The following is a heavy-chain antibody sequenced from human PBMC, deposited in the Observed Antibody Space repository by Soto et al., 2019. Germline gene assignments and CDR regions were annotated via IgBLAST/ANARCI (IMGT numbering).Heavy chain of an antibody. CDR2: MNPNSGNT. Sequence: EASVKVSCKASGYTFTSYDINWVRQATGQGLEWMGWMNPNSGNTGYAQKFQGRVTMTRNTSISTAYMELSSLRSEDTAVYYCARGVYSGYPPALYYYYMDVWGKGTTVTVSS. CDR3: ARGVYSGYPPALYYYYMDV. D-gene: IGHD5-12*01. J-gene: IGHJ6*03. V-gene: IGHV1-8*01. CDR1: GYTFTSYD.